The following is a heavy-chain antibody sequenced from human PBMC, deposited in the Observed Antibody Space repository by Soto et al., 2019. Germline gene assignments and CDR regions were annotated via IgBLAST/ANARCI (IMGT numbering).Heavy chain of an antibody. Sequence: SETLSLTCTVSGGSISSYYWSWIRQPPGKGLEWIGYIYYSGSTYYNPSLKSRVTISVDTSKNQFSLKLSSVTAADTAVYYCARGKEAYSGSYYFDYWGQGTLVTVSS. CDR2: IYYSGST. CDR1: GGSISSYY. D-gene: IGHD1-26*01. V-gene: IGHV4-59*06. J-gene: IGHJ4*02. CDR3: ARGKEAYSGSYYFDY.